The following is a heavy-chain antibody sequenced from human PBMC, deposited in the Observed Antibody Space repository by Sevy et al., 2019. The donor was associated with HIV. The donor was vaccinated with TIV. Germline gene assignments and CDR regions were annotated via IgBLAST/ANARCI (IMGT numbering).Heavy chain of an antibody. D-gene: IGHD1-26*01. V-gene: IGHV4-59*08. CDR1: GGSITSLY. Sequence: SETQSLTCTVSGGSITSLYWNWIRQPPGKGPEWIANIYYNGHINYNPSLKSRVTLSLDTSKNQFSLRLSSVTAADTAMYYCAGENAWGRGYSWGQGTLVTVSS. J-gene: IGHJ4*02. CDR2: IYYNGHI. CDR3: AGENAWGRGYS.